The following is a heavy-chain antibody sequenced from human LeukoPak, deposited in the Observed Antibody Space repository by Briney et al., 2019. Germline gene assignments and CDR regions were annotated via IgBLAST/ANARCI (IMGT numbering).Heavy chain of an antibody. CDR2: VGISSSTI. D-gene: IGHD3-22*01. Sequence: PGGSLRLSCAASGFTFSSYSMNWVRQAPGKGLEWVSYVGISSSTIDYADSVKGRFTISRDNAKNSLYLQMNSLRAEDTAVYYCARDVGSEYYHTSGYCVYWGQGTLVTVSS. V-gene: IGHV3-48*01. J-gene: IGHJ4*02. CDR3: ARDVGSEYYHTSGYCVY. CDR1: GFTFSSYS.